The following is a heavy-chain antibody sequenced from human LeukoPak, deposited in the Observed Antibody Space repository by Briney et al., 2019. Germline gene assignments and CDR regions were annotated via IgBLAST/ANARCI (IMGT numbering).Heavy chain of an antibody. V-gene: IGHV3-7*01. CDR3: ARDSAGNDY. Sequence: GGSLRLSCAASGCTFSTYWMSWVRQAPGKGLEWVANIKQDGSEKYYVDSVKGRFTISRDNAKNSLYLQMNSLRAEDTAMYYCARDSAGNDYWGQGTLVTVSS. CDR2: IKQDGSEK. J-gene: IGHJ4*02. D-gene: IGHD6-13*01. CDR1: GCTFSTYW.